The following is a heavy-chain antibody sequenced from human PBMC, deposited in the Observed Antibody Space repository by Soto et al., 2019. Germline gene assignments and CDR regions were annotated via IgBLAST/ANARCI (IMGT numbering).Heavy chain of an antibody. CDR1: GYTFTSYA. CDR3: ARASIYYGMDV. CDR2: INAGNGNT. D-gene: IGHD2-21*01. J-gene: IGHJ6*02. Sequence: ASVMVSCKASGYTFTSYAMHWVRQAPGQRLEWMGWINAGNGNTKYSQKFQGRVTITRDTSASTAYMELSSLRSEDTAVYYCARASIYYGMDVWGQGTTVTVSS. V-gene: IGHV1-3*01.